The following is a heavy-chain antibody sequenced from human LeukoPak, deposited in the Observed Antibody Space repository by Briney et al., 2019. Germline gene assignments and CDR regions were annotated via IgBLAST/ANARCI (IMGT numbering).Heavy chain of an antibody. CDR2: IIGDGTTK. V-gene: IGHV3-74*01. CDR3: ARDLHIAAADY. J-gene: IGHJ4*02. Sequence: GGSLRLSCAASGFTFSSYWMHWARQAPGKGLVWVSRIIGDGTTKDYADSVKGRFIVSRDNAKNTVYLQMNSPRADDTAVYYCARDLHIAAADYWGQGTLVTVSS. D-gene: IGHD6-13*01. CDR1: GFTFSSYW.